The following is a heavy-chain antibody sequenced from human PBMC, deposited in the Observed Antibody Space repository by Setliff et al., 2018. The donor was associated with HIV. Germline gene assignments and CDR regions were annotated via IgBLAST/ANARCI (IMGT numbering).Heavy chain of an antibody. CDR1: GFTFSSYS. CDR2: VGSSSGYT. CDR3: HSGYDTEEQSYFDY. J-gene: IGHJ4*02. V-gene: IGHV3-21*01. Sequence: GGSLRLSCAASGFTFSSYSMNWVRQAPGKGLEWVSSVGSSSGYTYYADSVKGRFTISRDNAKNTLYLQMNSLRAEDTGVYYCHSGYDTEEQSYFDYWGQGALVTVSS. D-gene: IGHD5-12*01.